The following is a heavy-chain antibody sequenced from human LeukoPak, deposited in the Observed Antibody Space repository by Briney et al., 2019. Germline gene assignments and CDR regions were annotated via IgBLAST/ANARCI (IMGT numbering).Heavy chain of an antibody. CDR1: EFTFSIYA. Sequence: GGSLRLSCAASEFTFSIYAMNGVRQAPGKGLEWVAFIRYEGSNKYYADSVKGLFTISRDNSKNKLYLKMNSLRAEDTAVYYCARDNNGDYWGKGNLVTVSS. J-gene: IGHJ4*02. CDR3: ARDNNGDY. CDR2: IRYEGSNK. V-gene: IGHV3-30*02. D-gene: IGHD1-14*01.